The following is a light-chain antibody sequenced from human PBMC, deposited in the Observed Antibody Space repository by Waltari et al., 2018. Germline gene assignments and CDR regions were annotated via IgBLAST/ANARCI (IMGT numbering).Light chain of an antibody. CDR3: QKYGSTPRP. V-gene: IGKV3-20*01. J-gene: IGKJ4*01. Sequence: EIVLTQSPGTLSLSPGERASLSCRASQCLSNNYGAWDQHKPGQAPRLLIFDASRRATGIPDRFSGSGSGTDFTLTISSLEPEDFAVYYCQKYGSTPRPFGGGTKVEIK. CDR1: QCLSNNY. CDR2: DAS.